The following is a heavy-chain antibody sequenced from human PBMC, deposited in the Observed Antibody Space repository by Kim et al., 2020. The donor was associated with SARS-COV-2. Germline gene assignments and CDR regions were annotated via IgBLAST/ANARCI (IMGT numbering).Heavy chain of an antibody. CDR3: ARSITMVRGVPYYYYYGMDV. J-gene: IGHJ6*02. CDR1: GGTFSSYA. Sequence: SVKVSCKASGGTFSSYAISWVRQAPGQGLEWMGRIIPILGIANYAQKFQGRVTITADKSTSTAYMELSSLRSEDTAVYYCARSITMVRGVPYYYYYGMDVWGQGTTVTVSS. D-gene: IGHD3-10*01. CDR2: IIPILGIA. V-gene: IGHV1-69*04.